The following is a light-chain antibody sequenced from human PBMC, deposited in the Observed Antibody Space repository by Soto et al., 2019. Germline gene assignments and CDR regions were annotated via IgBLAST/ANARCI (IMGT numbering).Light chain of an antibody. J-gene: IGKJ1*01. CDR2: GAS. V-gene: IGKV3-15*01. CDR3: QQYSNGPRT. CDR1: QSISNN. Sequence: EIVMTQSPATLSVSPGERATLSCRAGQSISNNLAWYQQKPGQAPRLLIYGASTRATGIPARFTGSGSGTEFTLTISSLQSEDFAVYYCQQYSNGPRTFGQGTKVDIK.